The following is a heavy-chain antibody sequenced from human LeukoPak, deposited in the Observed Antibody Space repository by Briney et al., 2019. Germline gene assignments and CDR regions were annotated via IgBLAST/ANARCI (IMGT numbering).Heavy chain of an antibody. Sequence: GGSLRLSCAAAGFTLSTYWMHWVRQAPGKGLVWVSHINPDGRTTRYANSVTGRFTISRDNAKNTADLQMGSLRAEDTAVYYCVRDLGGSDDYWGQGTLVTVSS. D-gene: IGHD2-15*01. V-gene: IGHV3-74*01. CDR2: INPDGRTT. J-gene: IGHJ4*02. CDR3: VRDLGGSDDY. CDR1: GFTLSTYW.